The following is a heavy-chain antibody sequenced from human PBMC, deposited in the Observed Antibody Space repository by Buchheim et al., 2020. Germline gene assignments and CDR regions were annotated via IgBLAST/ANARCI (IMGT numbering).Heavy chain of an antibody. Sequence: QVQLVESGGGLVKPGGSLRLSCAASGFTFSDYYMSWIRQAPGKGLEWVSYISSSGSTIYYADSVKGRFTISRDNAKNSLYLQMNSLRAEDTAVYYWARDRRSNSGSQPRRGEPETTLDYWGQGTL. J-gene: IGHJ4*02. D-gene: IGHD1-26*01. V-gene: IGHV3-11*01. CDR2: ISSSGSTI. CDR3: ARDRRSNSGSQPRRGEPETTLDY. CDR1: GFTFSDYY.